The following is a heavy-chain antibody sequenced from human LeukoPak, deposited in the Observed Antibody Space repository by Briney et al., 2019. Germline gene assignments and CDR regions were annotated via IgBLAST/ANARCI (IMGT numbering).Heavy chain of an antibody. V-gene: IGHV5-51*01. D-gene: IGHD3-10*01. CDR2: IYPGDSDT. Sequence: GESLKISCKGSGYSFTSYWIGWVRQMPGKGLEWMGIIYPGDSDTRYSPSFQGQVTISADKSISTAYLQWSSLKASDTAMYHCARFDYYGSEGPAYYFDYWGQGTLVTVSS. J-gene: IGHJ4*02. CDR1: GYSFTSYW. CDR3: ARFDYYGSEGPAYYFDY.